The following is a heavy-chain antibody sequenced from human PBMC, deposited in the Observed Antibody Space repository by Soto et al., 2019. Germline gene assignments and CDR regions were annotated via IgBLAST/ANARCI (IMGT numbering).Heavy chain of an antibody. Sequence: AGGSLRLSCTGSGFSSGDYAMSWVRQAPGKGLEWVGFIRSKAYGGTTEYAASVKGRFTISRDDSKNIAYLQMDSLKTEDTAVYYCSRRKEFFVPFYYYSMDVCRKGPTVTASS. CDR1: GFSSGDYA. CDR3: SRRKEFFVPFYYYSMDV. CDR2: IRSKAYGGTT. J-gene: IGHJ6*03. D-gene: IGHD2-2*01. V-gene: IGHV3-49*04.